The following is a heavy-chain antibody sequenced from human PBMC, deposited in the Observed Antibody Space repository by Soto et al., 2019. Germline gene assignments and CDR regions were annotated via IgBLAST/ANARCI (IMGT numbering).Heavy chain of an antibody. CDR3: ARDRGIAARRGYYYYYYGMDV. J-gene: IGHJ6*02. Sequence: SETLSLTCTVSGGSISSGDYYWSWIRQPPGKGLEWIGYIYYSGSTYYNPSLKSRVTISVDTSKNQFSLKLSSVTAADTAVYYCARDRGIAARRGYYYYYYGMDVWRQGTTVTVSS. V-gene: IGHV4-30-4*01. CDR1: GGSISSGDYY. D-gene: IGHD6-6*01. CDR2: IYYSGST.